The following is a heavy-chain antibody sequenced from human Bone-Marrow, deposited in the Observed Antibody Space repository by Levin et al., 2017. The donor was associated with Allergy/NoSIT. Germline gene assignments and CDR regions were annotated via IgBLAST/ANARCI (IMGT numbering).Heavy chain of an antibody. J-gene: IGHJ3*02. CDR1: GFAFSAHA. CDR2: MTGISDTT. D-gene: IGHD4-23*01. V-gene: IGHV3-23*01. CDR3: VKEGIYDSRGKSFEAFDI. Sequence: LSLTCVGSGFAFSAHAMTWVRQAPGRGLEWVAVMTGISDTTYYADSVKGRFTISSDNSKNTVFLQMNSLRVEDTAVYYCVKEGIYDSRGKSFEAFDIWGQGTAVTVSA.